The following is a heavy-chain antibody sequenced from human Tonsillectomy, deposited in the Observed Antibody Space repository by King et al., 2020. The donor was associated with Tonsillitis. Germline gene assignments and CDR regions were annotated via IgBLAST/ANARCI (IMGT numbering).Heavy chain of an antibody. D-gene: IGHD3-3*01. CDR1: GFSLSTSGMC. Sequence: TLQESGPALVKPPQTLTLTCTFSGFSLSTSGMCVSWIRQPPGKALEWLALIDWDDDKYYSTSLKTRLTISKDTSKNQVVLTMTNMDPEDTATYYCARINNDFWSGYADYWGRGTLVTVSS. V-gene: IGHV2-70*01. J-gene: IGHJ4*02. CDR2: IDWDDDK. CDR3: ARINNDFWSGYADY.